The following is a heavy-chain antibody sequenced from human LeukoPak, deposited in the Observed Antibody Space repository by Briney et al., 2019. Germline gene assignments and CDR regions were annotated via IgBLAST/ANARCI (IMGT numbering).Heavy chain of an antibody. J-gene: IGHJ6*02. CDR1: GFTFTNYA. V-gene: IGHV3-23*01. CDR2: IGGSGDSI. Sequence: QSGGSLRLSCAASGFTFTNYAMTWVRQAPGKGLEWISVIGGSGDSIYYADSVKGRFTISRDNSKNTVYLQMNSLRAEDTAVYYCAKGTVHSNYAMDVWGQGTTVTVSS. D-gene: IGHD4-17*01. CDR3: AKGTVHSNYAMDV.